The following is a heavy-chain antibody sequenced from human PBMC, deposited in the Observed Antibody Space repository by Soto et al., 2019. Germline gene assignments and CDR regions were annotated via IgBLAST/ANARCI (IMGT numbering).Heavy chain of an antibody. V-gene: IGHV3-23*01. Sequence: EVQLLESGGGLVQPGGSLRLSCAASGFTFSSYAMSWVRQAPGKGLEWVSAISGSGGSTYYADSVKGRFTISRDNSKNTLYLQMNSLRAEDTAVYYGAKDPSIDQKDYGDYVWDFWGQGTRVTVSS. J-gene: IGHJ4*02. D-gene: IGHD4-17*01. CDR3: AKDPSIDQKDYGDYVWDF. CDR2: ISGSGGST. CDR1: GFTFSSYA.